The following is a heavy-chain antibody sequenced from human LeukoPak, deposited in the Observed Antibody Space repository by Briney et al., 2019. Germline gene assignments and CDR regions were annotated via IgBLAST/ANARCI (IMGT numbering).Heavy chain of an antibody. CDR1: GFMFGNYA. V-gene: IGHV3-23*01. CDR3: SKRVGGTPDN. J-gene: IGHJ4*02. Sequence: GGSVRLSCAASGFMFGNYAMAWVRQAPGKGLEWVSAIAYDGNSRDYAHSVRGRFTISRDNSKSTLYLDMNNLRAEDTALYYCSKRVGGTPDNWGQGTVVTVSS. D-gene: IGHD1-14*01. CDR2: IAYDGNSR.